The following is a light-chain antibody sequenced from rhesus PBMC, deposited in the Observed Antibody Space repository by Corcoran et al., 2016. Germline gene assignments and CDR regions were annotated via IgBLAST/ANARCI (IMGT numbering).Light chain of an antibody. CDR1: QGISSY. J-gene: IGKJ1*01. CDR2: KAS. V-gene: IGKV1-25*01. CDR3: QQRNSYPPT. Sequence: DIQMTQSPSSLSASVGDRVTITCRASQGISSYLAWYQQKPGKTPKLLIYKASPLQSGVPYRFSGSGSGTDFTLPNSSLQTENVATYYCQQRNSYPPTFGQGTKVEIK.